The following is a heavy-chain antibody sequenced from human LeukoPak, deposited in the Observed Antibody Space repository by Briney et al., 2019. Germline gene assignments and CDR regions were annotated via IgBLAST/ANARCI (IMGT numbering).Heavy chain of an antibody. D-gene: IGHD3-3*01. V-gene: IGHV1-18*01. J-gene: IGHJ4*02. CDR1: GYTFNSYG. CDR2: ISASNGNT. Sequence: ASVKVSCKASGYTFNSYGISWVRQAPGQGLEWMAWISASNGNTNYAEKFQGRVNMTTDTSTSTAYMDLRNLTSDDTAVYYCARHLNYWSGYPPDYWGQGTLVTVSS. CDR3: ARHLNYWSGYPPDY.